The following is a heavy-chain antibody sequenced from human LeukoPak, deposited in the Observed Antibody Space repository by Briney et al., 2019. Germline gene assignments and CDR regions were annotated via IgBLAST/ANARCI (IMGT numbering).Heavy chain of an antibody. CDR2: INHSGST. D-gene: IGHD3-16*02. J-gene: IGHJ4*02. CDR3: ARSRDYVWGSYRSYYFDY. V-gene: IGHV4-34*01. CDR1: GGSFSGYY. Sequence: SETLSLTCAVYGGSFSGYYWGWIRQPPGKGLEWIGEINHSGSTNYNPSLKSRVTISVDTSKNQFSLKLSSVTAADTAVYYCARSRDYVWGSYRSYYFDYWGQGTLVTVSS.